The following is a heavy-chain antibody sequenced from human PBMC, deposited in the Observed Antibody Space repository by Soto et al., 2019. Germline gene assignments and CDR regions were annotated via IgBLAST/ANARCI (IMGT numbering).Heavy chain of an antibody. CDR2: ISGSGTT. CDR3: ARGGIH. CDR1: GYTFNSHE. J-gene: IGHJ4*02. Sequence: PGGSLRLSCVASGYTFNSHEMNWVRQAPGKGLEWISSISGSGTTNYVESVKGRFTISRDNAHKSLFLEMKDLRVEDTAVYYCARGGIHWGQGTLVTVSS. V-gene: IGHV3-48*03. D-gene: IGHD3-16*01.